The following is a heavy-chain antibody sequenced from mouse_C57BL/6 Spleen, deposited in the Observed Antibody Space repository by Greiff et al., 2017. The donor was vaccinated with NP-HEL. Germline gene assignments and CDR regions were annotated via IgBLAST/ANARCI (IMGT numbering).Heavy chain of an antibody. V-gene: IGHV1-18*01. CDR1: GYTFTDYN. J-gene: IGHJ3*01. CDR3: AKREYDYDTWFAY. Sequence: VQLKQSGPELVKPGASVKIPCKASGYTFTDYNMDWVKQSHGKSLEWIGDINPNNGGTIYNQKFKGKATLTVDKSSSTAYMELRSLTSEDTAVYYCAKREYDYDTWFAYWGQGTLVTVSA. D-gene: IGHD2-4*01. CDR2: INPNNGGT.